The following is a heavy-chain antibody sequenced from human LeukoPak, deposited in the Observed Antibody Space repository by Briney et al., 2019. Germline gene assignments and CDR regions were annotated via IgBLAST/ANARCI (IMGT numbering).Heavy chain of an antibody. CDR2: IYYSGST. V-gene: IGHV4-59*01. CDR3: ARTPYTSSSFWFDP. D-gene: IGHD6-6*01. J-gene: IGHJ5*02. CDR1: GGSISSYY. Sequence: SGTLSLTCTVSGGSISSYYWSWIRQPPGKGLEWIGYIYYSGSTNYNPSLKSRVTISVDTSKNQFSLKLSSVTAADTAVYYCARTPYTSSSFWFDPWGQGTLVTVSS.